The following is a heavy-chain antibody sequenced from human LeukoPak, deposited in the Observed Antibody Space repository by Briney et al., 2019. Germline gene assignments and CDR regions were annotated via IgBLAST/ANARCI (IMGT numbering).Heavy chain of an antibody. V-gene: IGHV1-8*03. CDR1: GYTFTSYD. J-gene: IGHJ5*02. D-gene: IGHD3-16*01. CDR2: MNPNSGNT. Sequence: ASVKVSCKASGYTFTSYDINRVRQAPGQGLEWMGWMNPNSGNTGYAQKLQGRVTITRNTSISTAYMELSSLRSEDTAVYYCARIDGGGTGIQGFDPWGQGTLVTVSS. CDR3: ARIDGGGTGIQGFDP.